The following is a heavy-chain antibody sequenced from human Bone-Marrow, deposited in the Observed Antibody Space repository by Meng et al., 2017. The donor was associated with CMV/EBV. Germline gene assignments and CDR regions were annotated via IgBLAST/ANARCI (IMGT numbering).Heavy chain of an antibody. CDR2: TSHSGYT. V-gene: IGHV4-39*07. D-gene: IGHD5-12*01. CDR1: GASRSSIGHK. J-gene: IGHJ4*02. CDR3: AREQGYHVY. Sequence: VTCTGSGASRSSIGHKWGWGRQSPGRGVGWIATTSHSGYTYYSPSLKSRVTLSVDTSNNQFSLRLTSVTAADTAVFYCAREQGYHVYWGRGILVTVSS.